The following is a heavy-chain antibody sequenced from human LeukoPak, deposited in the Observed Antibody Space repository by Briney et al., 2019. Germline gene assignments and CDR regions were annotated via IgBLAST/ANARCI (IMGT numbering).Heavy chain of an antibody. CDR2: ISGSGSST. CDR3: AKDPNSRVLRYFDWLGTDY. D-gene: IGHD3-9*01. J-gene: IGHJ4*02. V-gene: IGHV3-23*01. Sequence: GGSLRLSCAASGFTFSSYAMSWVRQAPGKGLEWVSAISGSGSSTYYADSVKGRFTISRDNSKNTLYLQMNSLRAEDTAVYYCAKDPNSRVLRYFDWLGTDYWGQGTLVTVSS. CDR1: GFTFSSYA.